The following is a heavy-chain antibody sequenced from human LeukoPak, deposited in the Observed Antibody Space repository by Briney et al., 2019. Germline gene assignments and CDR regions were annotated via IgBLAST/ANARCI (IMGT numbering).Heavy chain of an antibody. Sequence: PGGSLRLSCAASGFTFSSYGMHWVRQAPGKGLEWVAVLSYDGSNKYYADSVKGRFTISRDNSKNTLYLQMNSLRAEDTAVYYCAKHYYDSSGYYSFHYWGQGTLVTVSS. J-gene: IGHJ4*02. D-gene: IGHD3-22*01. V-gene: IGHV3-30*18. CDR3: AKHYYDSSGYYSFHY. CDR1: GFTFSSYG. CDR2: LSYDGSNK.